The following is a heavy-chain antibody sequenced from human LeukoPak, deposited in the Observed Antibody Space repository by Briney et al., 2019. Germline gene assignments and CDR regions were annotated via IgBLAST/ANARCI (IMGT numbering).Heavy chain of an antibody. CDR3: ARGDYDSSGYYYLVDY. Sequence: SETLSLTCTVSGGSISSGSYYWSWIRQPAGKGLEWIGSIYYSGSTYYNPSLKSRVTISVDTSKNQFSLKLSSVTAADTAVYYCARGDYDSSGYYYLVDYWGQGTLVTVSS. J-gene: IGHJ4*02. D-gene: IGHD3-22*01. CDR1: GGSISSGSYY. V-gene: IGHV4-39*07. CDR2: IYYSGST.